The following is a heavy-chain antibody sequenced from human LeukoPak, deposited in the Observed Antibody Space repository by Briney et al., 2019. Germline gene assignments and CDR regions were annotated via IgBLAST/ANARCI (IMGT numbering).Heavy chain of an antibody. Sequence: PGGSLRLSCAASGFTFSNYWMHWVRQAPGKGLVWVSVIYSGGSTYYADSVKGRFTISRDNSKNTLYLQMNSLRAEDTAVYYCAFYSSRGYYYYYMDVWGKGTTVTVSS. CDR3: AFYSSRGYYYYYMDV. D-gene: IGHD6-13*01. V-gene: IGHV3-53*01. CDR2: IYSGGST. J-gene: IGHJ6*03. CDR1: GFTFSNYW.